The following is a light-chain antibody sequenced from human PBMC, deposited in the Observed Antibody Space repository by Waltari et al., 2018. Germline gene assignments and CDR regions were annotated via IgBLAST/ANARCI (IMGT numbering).Light chain of an antibody. J-gene: IGLJ3*02. V-gene: IGLV1-47*01. CDR3: AAWDDSLSGPLWV. CDR2: RNN. Sequence: QSVLTQQPSASGTPWQRVTISYSGSSTKLVTKSVYWYQQLPGTAPKLLIYRNNQLPSGVPYRFSGSKSGTSASLAISGLRSEDEADYYCAAWDDSLSGPLWVFGGGTKLTVL. CDR1: STKLVTKS.